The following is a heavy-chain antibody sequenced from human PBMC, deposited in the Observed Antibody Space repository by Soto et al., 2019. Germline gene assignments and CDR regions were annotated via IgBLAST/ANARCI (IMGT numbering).Heavy chain of an antibody. D-gene: IGHD2-2*01. CDR1: GYTFTSYY. CDR2: MNPSSGST. Sequence: QVQLVQSGAEVKKPGASVKVSCKASGYTFTSYYMHWVRQAPGQGLEWMGIMNPSSGSTSYAQKFQGRVTMTRDRSTSTVYIELSSLRSEDTAVYYCARYFQLNSIITYYFDSWGQGTLVTVSS. J-gene: IGHJ4*02. V-gene: IGHV1-46*01. CDR3: ARYFQLNSIITYYFDS.